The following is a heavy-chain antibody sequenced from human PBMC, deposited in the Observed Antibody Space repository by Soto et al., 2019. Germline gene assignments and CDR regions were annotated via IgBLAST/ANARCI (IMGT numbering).Heavy chain of an antibody. J-gene: IGHJ4*02. CDR2: IWYDGSNE. V-gene: IGHV3-33*01. CDR1: GFTFSSYG. CDR3: ARVRRGSGWYDYFDY. D-gene: IGHD6-19*01. Sequence: QVQLVESGGGVVHPGRSLRLSCAASGFTFSSYGMHWVRQAPGKGLEWVAVIWYDGSNENYADSVKGRFTISRDKSKNTLYLQMNSQRAEDTALYYCARVRRGSGWYDYFDYLCQGTLVTVSS.